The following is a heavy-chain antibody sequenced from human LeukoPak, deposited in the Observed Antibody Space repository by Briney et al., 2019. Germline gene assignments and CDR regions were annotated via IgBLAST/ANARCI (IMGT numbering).Heavy chain of an antibody. CDR2: IYYSGST. CDR1: GGSISSGGYY. D-gene: IGHD6-25*01. CDR3: ARYAAGYDAFDI. Sequence: PSETLSLTCTVSGGSISSGGYYWSWIRQHPGKGLEWIGYIYYSGSTYYNPSLKSRVTISVDTSKNQFTLKLSSVTAADTAVYYCARYAAGYDAFDIWGQGTMVTVSS. V-gene: IGHV4-31*03. J-gene: IGHJ3*02.